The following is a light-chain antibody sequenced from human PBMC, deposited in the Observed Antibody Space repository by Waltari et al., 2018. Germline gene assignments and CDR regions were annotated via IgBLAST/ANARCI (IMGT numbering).Light chain of an antibody. V-gene: IGLV3-21*04. Sequence: SYVLTQPPSVSVAPGKTARITCGGNNLGRKSVHWYQQKAGQAPVLVIHYDSGRPTGIPERFSGSTSGDTATLSISRVEAGDEAGYFCQVWDYIQGVFGGGTKLTVL. CDR1: NLGRKS. CDR2: YDS. CDR3: QVWDYIQGV. J-gene: IGLJ3*02.